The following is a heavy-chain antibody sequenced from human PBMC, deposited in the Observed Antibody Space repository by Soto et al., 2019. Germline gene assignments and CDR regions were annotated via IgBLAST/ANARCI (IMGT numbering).Heavy chain of an antibody. Sequence: SETLYLTCAVSGYSITNGYYWGWIRQPPGPGLEGIGTTYHSGRTYYNPSLKTRVTISVDTSKNQFSLKLSSVTAADTAVYYCARALYCSGGSCSPLRGMDVWGQGTTV. CDR1: GYSITNGYY. CDR2: TYHSGRT. CDR3: ARALYCSGGSCSPLRGMDV. D-gene: IGHD2-15*01. J-gene: IGHJ6*02. V-gene: IGHV4-38-2*01.